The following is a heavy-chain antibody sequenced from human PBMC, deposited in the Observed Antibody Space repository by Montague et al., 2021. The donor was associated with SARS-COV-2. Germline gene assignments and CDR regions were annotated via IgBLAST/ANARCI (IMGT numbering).Heavy chain of an antibody. CDR1: GASISTGSDY. CDR2: FYYSGGX. Sequence: SETLSLTCTVSGASISTGSDYWTWIRQRPGRGLEWIGNFYYSGGXTYNPSLKSRVTISADTSKNLCSLTLKSVTASDTAVYYCARDRGDIYGGNSAWFDPWGQGTLVTVSS. CDR3: ARDRGDIYGGNSAWFDP. D-gene: IGHD4-23*01. V-gene: IGHV4-61*03. J-gene: IGHJ5*02.